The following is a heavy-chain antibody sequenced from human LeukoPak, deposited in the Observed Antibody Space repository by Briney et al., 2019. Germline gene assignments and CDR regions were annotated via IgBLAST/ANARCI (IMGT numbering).Heavy chain of an antibody. Sequence: PGGSLRLSCAASGFIFSSYAMNWVRQAPGKGLEWVSAISGSGSSTYYLDSVKGRFTISRDNSKDTLYLQMNSLRAEDTAVYYCAKNYYDSSGYYNWFDSWGQGTLVTVSS. J-gene: IGHJ5*01. D-gene: IGHD3-22*01. CDR2: ISGSGSST. V-gene: IGHV3-23*01. CDR3: AKNYYDSSGYYNWFDS. CDR1: GFIFSSYA.